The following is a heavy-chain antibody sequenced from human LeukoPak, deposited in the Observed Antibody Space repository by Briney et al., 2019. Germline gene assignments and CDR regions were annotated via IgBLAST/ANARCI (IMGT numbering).Heavy chain of an antibody. Sequence: ASVKVSCKASGYTFTGYYMHWVRQAPGQGLEWMGWINPNSGGTNYAQKFQGRVTMTRDTSISTAYMELSRLRSDDTAVYYCAIGIAAAGAPIDYWGQGTLVTVS. CDR1: GYTFTGYY. CDR3: AIGIAAAGAPIDY. CDR2: INPNSGGT. D-gene: IGHD6-13*01. J-gene: IGHJ4*02. V-gene: IGHV1-2*02.